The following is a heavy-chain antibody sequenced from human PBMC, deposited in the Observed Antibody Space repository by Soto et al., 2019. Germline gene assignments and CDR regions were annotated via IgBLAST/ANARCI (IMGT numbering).Heavy chain of an antibody. D-gene: IGHD3-22*01. CDR3: AKDWGNYYDSSGYLRETRGYFDY. V-gene: IGHV3-23*01. CDR2: ISGSGGST. Sequence: GGSLRLSCAASGFTFSSYAMSWVRQAPGKGLEWVSAISGSGGSTYYADSVKGRFTISRDNSKNTLYLQMNSLRAEDTAVYYCAKDWGNYYDSSGYLRETRGYFDYWGQGTLVTVSS. CDR1: GFTFSSYA. J-gene: IGHJ4*02.